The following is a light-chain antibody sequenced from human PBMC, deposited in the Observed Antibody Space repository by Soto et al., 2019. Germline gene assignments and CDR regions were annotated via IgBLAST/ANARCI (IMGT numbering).Light chain of an antibody. V-gene: IGLV2-14*01. CDR3: SSYTSSSTLV. Sequence: QSALTQPASVSGSPGQSITISCTGTSSDVGGYNYVSWYQRHPGKAPKLMIYDVSNRPSGVSNRFSGSKSGNTASLTISGLQDEDEADYYCSSYTSSSTLVFGTGTKVTV. CDR1: SSDVGGYNY. J-gene: IGLJ1*01. CDR2: DVS.